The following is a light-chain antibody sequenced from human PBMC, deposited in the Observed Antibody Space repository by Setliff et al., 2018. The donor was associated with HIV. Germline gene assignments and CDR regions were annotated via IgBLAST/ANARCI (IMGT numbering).Light chain of an antibody. J-gene: IGLJ3*02. CDR3: CSYTGSDSFLWM. CDR2: EVT. V-gene: IGLV2-14*01. CDR1: SSDVGGYNY. Sequence: QSVLTQPASVSGSPGQSITISCTGTSSDVGGYNYVSWFQQHPGKAPKAIIYEVTKRPSGVSNRFSGSKSGNTASLTISGLQTGDDADYYCCSYTGSDSFLWMFGGGTK.